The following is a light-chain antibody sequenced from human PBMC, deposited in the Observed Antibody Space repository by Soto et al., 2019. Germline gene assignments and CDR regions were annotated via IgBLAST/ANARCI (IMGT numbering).Light chain of an antibody. Sequence: EIVMTQSPATLSLSPGERATLSCRASQSLSGNFACYQQKPGQSPSLLIYGASKRATGVPVRFSASGSGADFTLTITSLQSEDFAVYYCQQYYNWPYTFGQGTKLEIK. J-gene: IGKJ2*01. CDR1: QSLSGN. V-gene: IGKV3-15*01. CDR3: QQYYNWPYT. CDR2: GAS.